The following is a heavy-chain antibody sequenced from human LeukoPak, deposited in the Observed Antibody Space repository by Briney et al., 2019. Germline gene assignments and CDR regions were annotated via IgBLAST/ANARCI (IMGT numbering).Heavy chain of an antibody. J-gene: IGHJ4*02. V-gene: IGHV3-74*01. D-gene: IGHD3-10*01. CDR1: GXTFSGSW. CDR2: ITSDESSA. CDR3: ARDWFGEFY. Sequence: GGSLRLSCAASGXTFSGSWMHWVSQVPGKGLVWVSRITSDESSATYADSVKGRFTISRDNAKNTLYLQMNSLRAEDTAVYYCARDWFGEFYWGQGTLVTVSS.